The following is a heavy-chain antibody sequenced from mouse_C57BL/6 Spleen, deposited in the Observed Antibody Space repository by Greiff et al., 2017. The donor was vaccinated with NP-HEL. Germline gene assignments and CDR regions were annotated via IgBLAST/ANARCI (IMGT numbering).Heavy chain of an antibody. CDR2: ISYDGSN. J-gene: IGHJ1*03. Sequence: EVKLQESGPGLVKPSQSLSLTRSVTGYSITSGYYWNWIRQFPGNKLEWMGYISYDGSNNYNPSLKNRISITRDTSKNQFFLKLNSVTTEDTATYYCARVRGLLWYFDVWGTGTTVTVSS. D-gene: IGHD2-3*01. CDR3: ARVRGLLWYFDV. V-gene: IGHV3-6*01. CDR1: GYSITSGYY.